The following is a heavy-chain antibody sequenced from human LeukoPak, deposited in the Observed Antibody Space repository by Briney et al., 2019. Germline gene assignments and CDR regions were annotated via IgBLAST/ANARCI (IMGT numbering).Heavy chain of an antibody. CDR2: IYYSRST. Sequence: SETLSLTCTVSGGSISSSSYYWGWIRQPPGKGLEWIGSIYYSRSTYNNPSLKSRVTISVDTSKNQFSLKLSSVTAADTAVYYCARQARGYSGYDYYFDYWGQGTLVTV. D-gene: IGHD5-12*01. CDR1: GGSISSSSYY. J-gene: IGHJ4*02. V-gene: IGHV4-39*01. CDR3: ARQARGYSGYDYYFDY.